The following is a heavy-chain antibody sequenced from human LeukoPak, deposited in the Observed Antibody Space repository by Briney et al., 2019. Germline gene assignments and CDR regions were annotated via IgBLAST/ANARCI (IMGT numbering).Heavy chain of an antibody. CDR2: ISSSGGTM. CDR1: GFIFNDFY. V-gene: IGHV3-11*01. Sequence: GGSLRLSCAASGFIFNDFYMSRIRQAPGKGLEWVSYISSSGGTMYYADSVKGRFTISRDNAKNSLYLQMNSLRVEDMAVYYCARAPKVATQLDYLGQGTLVTVSS. D-gene: IGHD5-12*01. CDR3: ARAPKVATQLDY. J-gene: IGHJ4*02.